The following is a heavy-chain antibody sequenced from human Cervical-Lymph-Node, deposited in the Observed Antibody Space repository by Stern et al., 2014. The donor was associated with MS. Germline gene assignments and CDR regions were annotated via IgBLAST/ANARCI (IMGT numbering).Heavy chain of an antibody. CDR3: ARNLVATIQNYYYGMDV. V-gene: IGHV3-48*02. CDR2: ISSSSSTI. CDR1: GFTFSSYS. D-gene: IGHD5-12*01. J-gene: IGHJ6*02. Sequence: EVQLVESGGGLVQPGGSLRLSCAASGFTFSSYSMNWVRQAPGKGLEWVSYISSSSSTIYYADSVKGRFTISRDNAKNSLYLQMNSLRDEDTAVYYCARNLVATIQNYYYGMDVWGQGTTVTVSS.